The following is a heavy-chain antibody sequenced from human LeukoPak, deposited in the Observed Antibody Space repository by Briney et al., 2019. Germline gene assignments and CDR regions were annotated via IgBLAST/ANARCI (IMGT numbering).Heavy chain of an antibody. CDR3: ARRSSSWWYFDY. CDR2: IYCGDSDT. CDR1: GYIFSNYW. D-gene: IGHD6-13*01. Sequence: HGESLKISCKASGYIFSNYWIGWVRLMPGKGLEWMGIIYCGDSDTRYRPSFQGQVTISADKSISAAYLQWSSLKASDTAMYYCARRSSSWWYFDYWGQGTLVTVSS. V-gene: IGHV5-51*01. J-gene: IGHJ4*02.